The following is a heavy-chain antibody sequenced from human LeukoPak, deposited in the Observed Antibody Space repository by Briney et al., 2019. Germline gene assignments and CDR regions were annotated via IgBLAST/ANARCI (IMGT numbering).Heavy chain of an antibody. Sequence: HPGGSLRLSCAASKFTFSHYGMHWVRQAPGKGLEWVAVIWNDGSNQYYADSVKGRFTVPRDNSQNTLYLQMNSLRPEDTAVYYCTKDAQRGFDYSNSLEKWGRGTLVTVSS. V-gene: IGHV3-33*06. CDR1: KFTFSHYG. D-gene: IGHD4-11*01. J-gene: IGHJ4*02. CDR3: TKDAQRGFDYSNSLEK. CDR2: IWNDGSNQ.